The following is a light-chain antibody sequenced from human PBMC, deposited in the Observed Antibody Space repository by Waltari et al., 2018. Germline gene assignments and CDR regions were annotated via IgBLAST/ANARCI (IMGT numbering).Light chain of an antibody. Sequence: QSALTQPASVSGSPGQSITISCTGTSSDVGGYNYVSWYQQHPGKAPKLMIYDVTKRHSGVSNRFSGSKSGNTASLTISGLQAEDEADYYCSSYTSSSTFVVFGGGTKLTVL. CDR1: SSDVGGYNY. V-gene: IGLV2-14*01. CDR3: SSYTSSSTFVV. J-gene: IGLJ2*01. CDR2: DVT.